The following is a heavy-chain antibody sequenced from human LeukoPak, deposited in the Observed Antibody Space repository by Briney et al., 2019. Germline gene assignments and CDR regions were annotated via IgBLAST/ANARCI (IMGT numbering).Heavy chain of an antibody. CDR3: ARSSRELVGYAPWELMSPFDY. D-gene: IGHD2-8*01. V-gene: IGHV3-48*01. Sequence: PGGSLRLSCAASGFTFSSYRMNWVRQAPGKGLEWVSYISSSSRAIYYADSVKGRFTISRDNAKNSLYLQMNSLRAEDTAVYYCARSSRELVGYAPWELMSPFDYWGQGTLVTVSS. CDR2: ISSSSRAI. J-gene: IGHJ4*02. CDR1: GFTFSSYR.